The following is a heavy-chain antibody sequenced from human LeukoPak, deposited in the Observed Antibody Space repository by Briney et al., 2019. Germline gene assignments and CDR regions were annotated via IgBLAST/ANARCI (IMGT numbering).Heavy chain of an antibody. CDR1: GYTFTSYG. D-gene: IGHD2-15*01. V-gene: IGHV1-18*01. J-gene: IGHJ4*02. Sequence: ASVKVSCEASGYTFTSYGISWVRQAPGQGLEWMGWISAYNGNTNYAQKLQGRVTMTTDTSTSTAYMGLRSLRSDDTAVYYCASTIWGYDVAATDYYFDYWGQGTLVTVSS. CDR3: ASTIWGYDVAATDYYFDY. CDR2: ISAYNGNT.